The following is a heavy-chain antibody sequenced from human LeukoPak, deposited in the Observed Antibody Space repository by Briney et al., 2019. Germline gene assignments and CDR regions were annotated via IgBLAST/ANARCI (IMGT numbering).Heavy chain of an antibody. V-gene: IGHV3-30*04. CDR2: ISYDGSNK. D-gene: IGHD3-16*01. Sequence: GGSLRLSCAASGFTFSSYAMHWVRQAPGKGLEWVAVISYDGSNKYYADSVKGRFTISRDNSKNTLYLQMNSLRAEDKAVYYCASGGLLDYWGQGTLVTVSS. CDR3: ASGGLLDY. J-gene: IGHJ4*02. CDR1: GFTFSSYA.